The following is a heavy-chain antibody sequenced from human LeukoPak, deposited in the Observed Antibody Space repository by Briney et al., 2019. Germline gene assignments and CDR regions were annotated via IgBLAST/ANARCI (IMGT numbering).Heavy chain of an antibody. D-gene: IGHD3-10*01. Sequence: PGGSQRLSCVSSEFTFSDYWMSWVRQAPDKGLEWVANINHDGSATWYVDSVRGRFTISRDNAKNSLHLQMNSLRDEDTAVYYCARAGGPGTVVYWGQGTLVTVSS. CDR3: ARAGGPGTVVY. CDR1: EFTFSDYW. J-gene: IGHJ4*02. V-gene: IGHV3-7*01. CDR2: INHDGSAT.